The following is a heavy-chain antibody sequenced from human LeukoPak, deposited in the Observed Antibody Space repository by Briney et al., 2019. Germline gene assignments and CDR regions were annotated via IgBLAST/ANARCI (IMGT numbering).Heavy chain of an antibody. CDR1: GYTFTSYG. J-gene: IGHJ5*02. Sequence: ASVKVSCKASGYTFTSYGISWVRQAPGQGLEWMGWISAYNGNTNYAQKLQGRVTMTTDTSISTAYMELSRLRSDDTAVYYCARDLGGGNWFDPWGQGTLVTVSS. CDR2: ISAYNGNT. CDR3: ARDLGGGNWFDP. V-gene: IGHV1-18*01. D-gene: IGHD3-16*01.